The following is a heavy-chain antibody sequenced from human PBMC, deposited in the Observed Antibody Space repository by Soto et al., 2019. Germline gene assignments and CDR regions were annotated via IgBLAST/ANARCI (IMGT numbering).Heavy chain of an antibody. J-gene: IGHJ4*02. D-gene: IGHD3-16*01. CDR3: ARGGDCDYDYVEGSLDY. V-gene: IGHV4-31*02. Sequence: PSETLSLTCTVSGGSISSGGYYWSWIRQHPGKGLEWIGYIYYSGSTYYNPSLKSRVTISVDTSKNQFSLKLSSVTAADTAVYYCARGGDCDYDYVEGSLDYWGQGTLVTVSS. CDR1: GGSISSGGYY. CDR2: IYYSGST.